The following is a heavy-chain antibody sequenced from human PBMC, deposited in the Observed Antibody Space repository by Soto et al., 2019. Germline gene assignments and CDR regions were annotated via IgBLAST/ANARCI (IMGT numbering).Heavy chain of an antibody. Sequence: GGSLRLSCAASGFTFGRYAMSWVRQAPGKGLEWVSAISGSGGSIYYADSVKGRFTISRDNSKNTLYLQMSGLRAEDTAVYYCAKGWQKSGMDVWGQGTTVTVSS. V-gene: IGHV3-23*01. CDR1: GFTFGRYA. J-gene: IGHJ6*02. CDR3: AKGWQKSGMDV. CDR2: ISGSGGSI.